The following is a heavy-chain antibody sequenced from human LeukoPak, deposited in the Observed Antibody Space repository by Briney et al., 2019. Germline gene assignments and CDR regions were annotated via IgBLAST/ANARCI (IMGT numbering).Heavy chain of an antibody. CDR1: GFTFSSYA. CDR3: AKDDTAWKYYDILTGYYPLFDY. CDR2: ISGSGGST. J-gene: IGHJ4*02. D-gene: IGHD3-9*01. Sequence: GGSLRLSCAASGFTFSSYAMSWVRQAPGKGLEWVSAISGSGGSTYCADSVKGRFTISRDNSKNTLYLQMNSLRAEDTAVYYCAKDDTAWKYYDILTGYYPLFDYWGQGTLVTVSS. V-gene: IGHV3-23*01.